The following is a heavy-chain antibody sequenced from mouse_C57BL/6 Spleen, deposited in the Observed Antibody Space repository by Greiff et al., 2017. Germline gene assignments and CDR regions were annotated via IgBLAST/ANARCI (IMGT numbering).Heavy chain of an antibody. V-gene: IGHV1-26*01. CDR3: ARRRSILDYYAMDY. CDR1: GYTFTDYY. Sequence: VQLQQSGPELVKPGASVKISCKASGYTFTDYYMNWVKQSHGKSLEWIGDINPNNGGTSYNQKFKVKATLTVDKSSSTAYMELRSLTSEDSAVYYCARRRSILDYYAMDYWGQGTSVTVSS. D-gene: IGHD2-10*02. J-gene: IGHJ4*01. CDR2: INPNNGGT.